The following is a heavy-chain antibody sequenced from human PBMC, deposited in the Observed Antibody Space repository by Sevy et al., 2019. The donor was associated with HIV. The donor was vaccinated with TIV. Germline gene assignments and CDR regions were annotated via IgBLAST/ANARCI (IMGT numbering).Heavy chain of an antibody. D-gene: IGHD5-12*01. CDR1: GYTFTNYG. Sequence: ASVKVSCKASGYTFTNYGISWVRQAPGQGLEWMGWISAYNGNTNYAQKLQGRVTMTTDTSTSTAYMELRSLRSDDTAVYYCARDRVATILYYYYGMDVWGQGTTVTVSS. V-gene: IGHV1-18*01. CDR3: ARDRVATILYYYYGMDV. CDR2: ISAYNGNT. J-gene: IGHJ6*02.